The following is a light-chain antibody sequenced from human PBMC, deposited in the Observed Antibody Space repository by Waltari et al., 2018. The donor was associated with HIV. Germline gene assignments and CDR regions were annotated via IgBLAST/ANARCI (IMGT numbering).Light chain of an antibody. V-gene: IGKV3-11*01. Sequence: EIVLTQSPVTLSLSPGERATLSCRASPSISSYLAWYQQKPGQPPRLLIYDASNRATGIPARFTGSGSGTDFTLTISSLEPEDFAVYYCQQRSTWPPGFGQGTKVEIK. CDR1: PSISSY. CDR2: DAS. J-gene: IGKJ1*01. CDR3: QQRSTWPPG.